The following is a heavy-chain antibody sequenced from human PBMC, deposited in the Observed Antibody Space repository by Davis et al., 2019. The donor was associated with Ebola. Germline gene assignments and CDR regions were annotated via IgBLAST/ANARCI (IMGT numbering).Heavy chain of an antibody. J-gene: IGHJ4*02. V-gene: IGHV3-30*18. Sequence: GGSLRLSCAASGFTFSSYGMHWVRQAPGKGLEWVAVISYDGNNKYYADSVKGRFTISRDNSKNTLYLQMNSLRTEDTAVYYCAKIGGSSGWHDYWGQGTLVTVSS. D-gene: IGHD6-19*01. CDR2: ISYDGNNK. CDR1: GFTFSSYG. CDR3: AKIGGSSGWHDY.